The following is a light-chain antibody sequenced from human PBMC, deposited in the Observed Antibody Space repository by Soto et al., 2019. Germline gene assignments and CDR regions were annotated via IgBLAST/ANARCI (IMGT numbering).Light chain of an antibody. CDR1: SSNIETND. J-gene: IGLJ2*01. CDR3: ATWDGSLSGVV. CDR2: SND. Sequence: QPVLTQPPSASGTPGQRVTISCSGSSSNIETNDIYWHQQLPGSAPKLLIYSNDQRPSGVPDRFSASKSGTSASLAISGLRSEDEAEYFCATWDGSLSGVVFGGGTKLTVL. V-gene: IGLV1-47*02.